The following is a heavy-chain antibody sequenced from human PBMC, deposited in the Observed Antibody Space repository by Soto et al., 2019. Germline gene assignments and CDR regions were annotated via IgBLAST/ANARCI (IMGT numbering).Heavy chain of an antibody. V-gene: IGHV3-23*01. CDR2: ISGNGDST. D-gene: IGHD1-26*01. CDR1: GFTFSSYA. Sequence: EVQLLESGGGLVHPGGSLRLSCAASGFTFSSYAMTWVRQAPGKGLDWVSSISGNGDSTYYADSVKGRFTISRDNSKDTMFLQMNSLRAEDTAVYYCAKVVGVTQSGDYWGQGTLVTVSS. J-gene: IGHJ4*02. CDR3: AKVVGVTQSGDY.